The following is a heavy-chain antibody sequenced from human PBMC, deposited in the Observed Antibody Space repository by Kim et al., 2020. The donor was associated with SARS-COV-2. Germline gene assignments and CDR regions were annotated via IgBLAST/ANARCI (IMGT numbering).Heavy chain of an antibody. Sequence: SETLSLTCTVSGGSISSSSYYWGWIRQPPGKGLEWIGSIYYSGSTYYNPSLKSRVTISVDTSKNQFSLKLSSVTAADTAVYYCARNVRRWLQLRPRIFAFWRQGTLLTVSS. J-gene: IGHJ4*02. CDR1: GGSISSSSYY. CDR3: ARNVRRWLQLRPRIFAF. CDR2: IYYSGST. D-gene: IGHD5-12*01. V-gene: IGHV4-39*01.